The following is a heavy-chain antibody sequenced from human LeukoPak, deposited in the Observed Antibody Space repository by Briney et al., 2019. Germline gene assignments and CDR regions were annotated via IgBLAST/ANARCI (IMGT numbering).Heavy chain of an antibody. J-gene: IGHJ3*02. D-gene: IGHD2-2*02. V-gene: IGHV1-69*05. CDR2: IIPIFGTA. Sequence: SVKVSCKASGGTFSSYAISWVRQAPGQGLEWMGGIIPIFGTANYAQKFQGRVTIATDESTSTAYMELSSLRSEDTAVYYCAREGGEVVPAAIAADAFDIWGQGTMVTVSS. CDR3: AREGGEVVPAAIAADAFDI. CDR1: GGTFSSYA.